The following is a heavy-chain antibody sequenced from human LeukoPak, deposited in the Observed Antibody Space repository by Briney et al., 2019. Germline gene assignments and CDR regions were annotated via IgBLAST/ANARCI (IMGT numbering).Heavy chain of an antibody. D-gene: IGHD5-18*01. CDR2: IYYSGST. Sequence: SETLSLTCTVSGGSISSSSYYWGWIRQPPGKGLEWIGSIYYSGSTYYNPSLKSRVTISVDTSKNQFSLKLSSVTAADTAVYYCARDAAGRIQDYNWFDPWGQGTLVTVSS. V-gene: IGHV4-39*07. CDR3: ARDAAGRIQDYNWFDP. CDR1: GGSISSSSYY. J-gene: IGHJ5*02.